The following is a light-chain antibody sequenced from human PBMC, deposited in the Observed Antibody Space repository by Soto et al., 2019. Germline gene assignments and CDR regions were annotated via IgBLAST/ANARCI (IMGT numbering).Light chain of an antibody. CDR2: GAS. V-gene: IGKV3-20*01. Sequence: EIVLTQSPGTLSLSPGERATLSCRASQSVSSSYVAWYQQKPGQAPRLLIYGASSRATGIPDRFSGSGSGTDFTLTISRLEPEDFAVYYFQQYGSSPKTFGQGTKLEIK. CDR3: QQYGSSPKT. J-gene: IGKJ2*01. CDR1: QSVSSSY.